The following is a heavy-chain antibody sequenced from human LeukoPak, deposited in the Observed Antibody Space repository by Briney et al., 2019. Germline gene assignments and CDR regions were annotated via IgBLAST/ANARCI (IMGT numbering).Heavy chain of an antibody. CDR1: GYTFTSYD. Sequence: GASVKVSCKASGYTFTSYDINWVRQATGQGLEWMGWMNPNSGNTGYAQKFQGRVTMTRNTSISTAYMELSSLRSEDTAVYYCATRYSSSSYYFDYWGQGTLVTVSS. CDR2: MNPNSGNT. D-gene: IGHD6-13*01. V-gene: IGHV1-8*01. CDR3: ATRYSSSSYYFDY. J-gene: IGHJ4*02.